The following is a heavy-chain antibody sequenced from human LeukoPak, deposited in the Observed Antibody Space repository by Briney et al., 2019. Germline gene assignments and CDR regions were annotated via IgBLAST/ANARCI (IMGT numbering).Heavy chain of an antibody. Sequence: GGSLRLSCAASGFTFSDYYMNWIRQAPGKGLEWVSDVSSSSSYTNYADSVKGRFSISRDNAKSSVSLQMNSLRADDTAVYYCARIFRYQLVDYYALDVWGQGTTVTVSS. V-gene: IGHV3-11*06. J-gene: IGHJ6*02. CDR2: VSSSSSYT. CDR3: ARIFRYQLVDYYALDV. CDR1: GFTFSDYY. D-gene: IGHD2-2*01.